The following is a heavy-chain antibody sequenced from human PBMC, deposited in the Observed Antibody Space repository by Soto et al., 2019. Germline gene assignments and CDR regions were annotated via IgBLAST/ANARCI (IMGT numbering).Heavy chain of an antibody. J-gene: IGHJ5*01. D-gene: IGHD2-21*02. CDR3: ARASPVICGGDPCYRLDSSFDS. CDR2: IIPLFGTP. V-gene: IGHV1-69*01. CDR1: GATFSTTG. Sequence: QVQLVQSGAEERKPGSSLRVSCKSSGATFSTTGISWVRQAPGQGLEWMGGIIPLFGTPKYARKFQGRVSITADESTNTVYMELNSLRPDDAAVYYCARASPVICGGDPCYRLDSSFDSWGQGSLVIVSS.